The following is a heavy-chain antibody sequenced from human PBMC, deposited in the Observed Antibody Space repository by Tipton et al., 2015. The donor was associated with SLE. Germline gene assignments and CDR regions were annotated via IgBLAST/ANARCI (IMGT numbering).Heavy chain of an antibody. Sequence: SLRLSCAASGFTFSSYSMNWVRQAPGKGLEWVSYISSSSSTIYYADSVKGRFTISRDKAKNSLYLQMNSLRAEDTAVYYCAKPGLSRGVVGALGYWGQGTLVTVPS. V-gene: IGHV3-48*01. J-gene: IGHJ4*02. D-gene: IGHD1-26*01. CDR2: ISSSSSTI. CDR1: GFTFSSYS. CDR3: AKPGLSRGVVGALGY.